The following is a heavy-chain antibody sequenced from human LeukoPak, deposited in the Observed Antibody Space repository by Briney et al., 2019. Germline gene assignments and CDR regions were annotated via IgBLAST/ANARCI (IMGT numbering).Heavy chain of an antibody. CDR1: GFTFSSYW. CDR2: INSDGSST. Sequence: GGSLRLSCAASGFTFSSYWMHWVRQVPGKGLVWVSRINSDGSSTTYADSVKGRVTISRDNAKNTLYLQMNSLRAEDTAVYYCARGYCSSSGCHDYYFDYWGQGTLVTVSS. V-gene: IGHV3-74*01. D-gene: IGHD2-2*01. J-gene: IGHJ4*02. CDR3: ARGYCSSSGCHDYYFDY.